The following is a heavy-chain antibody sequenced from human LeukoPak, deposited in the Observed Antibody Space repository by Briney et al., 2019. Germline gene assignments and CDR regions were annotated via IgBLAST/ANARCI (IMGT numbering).Heavy chain of an antibody. D-gene: IGHD1-26*01. J-gene: IGHJ3*02. CDR3: ARGREGAFDI. CDR2: ISYDGSNK. V-gene: IGHV3-30*04. Sequence: GGSLRLSCAASGFTFSSHAKHWVRQAPGKGLEWVALISYDGSNKYYADSVKGRFTISRDKSKNTLYLQMNSLRVEDTAVYYCARGREGAFDIWGQGTMVTVSS. CDR1: GFTFSSHA.